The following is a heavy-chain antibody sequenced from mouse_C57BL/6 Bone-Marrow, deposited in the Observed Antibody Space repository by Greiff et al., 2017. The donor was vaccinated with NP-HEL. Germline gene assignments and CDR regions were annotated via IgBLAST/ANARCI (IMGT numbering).Heavy chain of an antibody. CDR2: IYPRSGNT. CDR3: ARNRIRDSMAWFAY. V-gene: IGHV1-81*01. J-gene: IGHJ3*01. Sequence: VKLQQSGAELARPGASVKLSCKASGYTFTSYGISWVKQRTGQGLEWIGEIYPRSGNTYYNEKFKGKATLTADKSSSTAYMELRSLTSEDSAVYFCARNRIRDSMAWFAYWGQGTLVTVSA. CDR1: GYTFTSYG. D-gene: IGHD2-10*02.